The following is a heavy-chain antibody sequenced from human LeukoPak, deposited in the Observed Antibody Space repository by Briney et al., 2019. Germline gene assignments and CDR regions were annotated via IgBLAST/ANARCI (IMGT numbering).Heavy chain of an antibody. CDR2: ISGSGGST. CDR1: GFTFSSYA. V-gene: IGHV3-23*01. J-gene: IGHJ4*02. CDR3: AGLARGEQLARPNFDY. Sequence: GGSLRLSCAASGFTFSSYAMGWVRQAPGKGLEWVSAISGSGGSTYYADSVKGRFTISRDNSKNTLYLQMNSLRAEDTAVYYCAGLARGEQLARPNFDYWGQGTLVTVSS. D-gene: IGHD6-6*01.